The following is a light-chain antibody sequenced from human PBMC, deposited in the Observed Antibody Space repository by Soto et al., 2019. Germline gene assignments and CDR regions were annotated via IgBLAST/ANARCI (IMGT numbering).Light chain of an antibody. Sequence: QSALTQPPSASGSPGQSVTISCTGTSSDVGGYNYVSWYQQHPSKAPKLMIYDVTKRPSGVPDRFSGSKSGNTASLTVSGLQAEDEADYYCSSFAGYNNFDVFGTGTKLTVL. J-gene: IGLJ1*01. CDR3: SSFAGYNNFDV. CDR1: SSDVGGYNY. CDR2: DVT. V-gene: IGLV2-8*01.